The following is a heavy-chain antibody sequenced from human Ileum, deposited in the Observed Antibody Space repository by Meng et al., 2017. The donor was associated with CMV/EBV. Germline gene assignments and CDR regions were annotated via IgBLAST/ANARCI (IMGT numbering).Heavy chain of an antibody. CDR2: INPNSGGT. Sequence: FNGYYMHWGRQAPGQGLEWMGWINPNSGGTNYAQKFQGRVTMTRDTSISTAYMELSRLRSDDTAVYYCAREEGGYCSSTSCYEFDPWGQGTLVTVSS. CDR3: AREEGGYCSSTSCYEFDP. J-gene: IGHJ5*02. CDR1: FNGYY. D-gene: IGHD2-2*01. V-gene: IGHV1-2*02.